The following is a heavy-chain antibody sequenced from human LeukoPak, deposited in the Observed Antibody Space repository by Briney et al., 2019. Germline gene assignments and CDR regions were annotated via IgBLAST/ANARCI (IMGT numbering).Heavy chain of an antibody. Sequence: SSETLSLTCAVYGGSFSGYYWSWIRQPPGKGLEWIGEINHSGSTNYNPSLKSRVTISVDTSKNQFSLKLSSVTAADTAVYYCARGAGYSSSWSHIYYYYYGMDVWGQGTTVTVSS. D-gene: IGHD6-13*01. CDR3: ARGAGYSSSWSHIYYYYYGMDV. V-gene: IGHV4-34*01. CDR2: INHSGST. J-gene: IGHJ6*02. CDR1: GGSFSGYY.